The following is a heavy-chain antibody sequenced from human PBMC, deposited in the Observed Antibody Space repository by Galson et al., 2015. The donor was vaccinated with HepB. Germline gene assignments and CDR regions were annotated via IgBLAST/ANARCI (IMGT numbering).Heavy chain of an antibody. V-gene: IGHV1-2*02. CDR1: GYTFTGYY. Sequence: SVKVSCKASGYTFTGYYMHWVRQAPGRGLEWMGWINPNSGGTNYAQKFQGRVTMTRDTSISTAYMELSRLRSDDTAVYYCARITGWFGEYYFDYWGQGTLVTVSS. D-gene: IGHD3-10*01. CDR2: INPNSGGT. J-gene: IGHJ4*02. CDR3: ARITGWFGEYYFDY.